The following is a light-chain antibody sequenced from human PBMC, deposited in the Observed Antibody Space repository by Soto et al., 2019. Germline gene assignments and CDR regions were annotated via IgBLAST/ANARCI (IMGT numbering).Light chain of an antibody. CDR2: EDN. CDR3: QSYDATNQV. V-gene: IGLV6-57*01. J-gene: IGLJ3*02. CDR1: SGIIASNY. Sequence: NFMLTQPHSVSESPGKTVIISCTRSSGIIASNYVQWYQQRPGSSPTTVIYEDNQRPSGVPDRFSGSIDSSSNSASLTISGLETEDEADYYCQSYDATNQVFGGGTKLNVL.